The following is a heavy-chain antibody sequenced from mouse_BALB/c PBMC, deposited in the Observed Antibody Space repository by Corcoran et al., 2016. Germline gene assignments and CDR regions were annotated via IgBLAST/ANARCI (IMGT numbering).Heavy chain of an antibody. Sequence: QVTLKESGPGILQPSQTLSLTCSFSGFSLSTSGMGVSWIRQPSGKGLEWLAHIYWDDDKRYNPALKSRLTISKDTSRNQVFLKITSVDTADTATYYCARKGGYDYEGAMDYWGQGTSVTVSS. CDR2: IYWDDDK. V-gene: IGHV8-12*01. D-gene: IGHD2-4*01. CDR3: ARKGGYDYEGAMDY. J-gene: IGHJ4*01. CDR1: GFSLSTSGMG.